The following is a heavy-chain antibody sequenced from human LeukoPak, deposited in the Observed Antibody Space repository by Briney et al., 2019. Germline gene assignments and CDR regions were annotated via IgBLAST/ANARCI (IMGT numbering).Heavy chain of an antibody. CDR3: ARGVLGYYYMDA. V-gene: IGHV1-46*01. J-gene: IGHJ6*03. CDR1: GYTFTSYY. Sequence: ASVKVSCKASGYTFTSYYMHWVRQAPGQGLEWMGIINPSGGSTSYAQKFQGRVTMTRDTSTSTAYMELSSLRSEDTAVYYCARGVLGYYYMDAWGKGTTVTISS. D-gene: IGHD3-16*01. CDR2: INPSGGST.